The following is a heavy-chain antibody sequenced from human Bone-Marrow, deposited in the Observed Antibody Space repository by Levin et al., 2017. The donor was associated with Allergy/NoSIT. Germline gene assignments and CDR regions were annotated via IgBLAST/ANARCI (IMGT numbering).Heavy chain of an antibody. J-gene: IGHJ6*02. D-gene: IGHD4-17*01. CDR1: GFSLRNGRMG. V-gene: IGHV2-26*01. Sequence: SGPTLVKPTETVTLTCTVSGFSLRNGRMGVTWIRQSPGKALEWLAHIFANGAKSYTTSLKTRLSISKDTSKSQVVLAMTNVDPVDTDTYYCARISEDYDESTYFYYKGMDVWGQGTTVTVSS. CDR2: IFANGAK. CDR3: ARISEDYDESTYFYYKGMDV.